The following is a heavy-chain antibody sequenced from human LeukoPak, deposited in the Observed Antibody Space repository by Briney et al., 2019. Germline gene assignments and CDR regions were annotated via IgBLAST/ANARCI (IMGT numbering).Heavy chain of an antibody. D-gene: IGHD3-22*01. Sequence: VASVTVSCKVSGYTLTELSMHWVRQAPGKGLEWMGGFDPEDGETIYAQKFQGRVTMTEDTSTDTAYMELSSLRSEDTAVYYCATSVIVVVIWAFDIWGQGTMVTVSS. CDR1: GYTLTELS. CDR3: ATSVIVVVIWAFDI. J-gene: IGHJ3*02. V-gene: IGHV1-24*01. CDR2: FDPEDGET.